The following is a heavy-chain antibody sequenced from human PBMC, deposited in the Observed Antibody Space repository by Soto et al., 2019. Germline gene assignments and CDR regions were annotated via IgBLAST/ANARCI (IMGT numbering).Heavy chain of an antibody. V-gene: IGHV4-30-2*01. J-gene: IGHJ4*02. CDR1: GGSISSGGYY. D-gene: IGHD4-17*01. CDR3: ARSQTPVTSHDY. CDR2: IYHSGST. Sequence: SETLSLTCTVSGGSISSGGYYWSWIRQHPGKGLEWIGYIYHSGSTYYNPSLKSRVTISVDRSKNQFSLKLSSVTAADTAVYYCARSQTPVTSHDYWGQGTLVTVSS.